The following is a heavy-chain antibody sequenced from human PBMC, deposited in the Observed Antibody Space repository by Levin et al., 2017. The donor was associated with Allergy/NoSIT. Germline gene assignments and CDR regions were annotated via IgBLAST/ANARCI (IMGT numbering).Heavy chain of an antibody. CDR2: IWNSGST. CDR3: ARRIGFGVVFTFDY. J-gene: IGHJ4*02. D-gene: IGHD3-3*01. Sequence: GSLRLSCPVSGASVSSASYHWSWIRQPPGRGLEWIGLIWNSGSTNYNPSLKSRVTISADTSKNQFSLRLSSVTAADTAVYYCARRIGFGVVFTFDYWGQGILVTVSS. CDR1: GASVSSASYH. V-gene: IGHV4-61*01.